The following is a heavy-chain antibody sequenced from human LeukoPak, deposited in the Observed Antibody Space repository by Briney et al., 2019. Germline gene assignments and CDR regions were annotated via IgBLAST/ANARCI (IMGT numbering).Heavy chain of an antibody. J-gene: IGHJ4*02. V-gene: IGHV3-23*01. D-gene: IGHD2-8*02. CDR2: IFPSGGEI. CDR3: ATYRQVLLPFES. CDR1: GFTFSTFA. Sequence: GGSLRLSCEASGFTFSTFAMIWVRQPPGKGLEWVSSIFPSGGEIHYADSVRGRFTISRDNSKSTLSLQINSLRAEDTAIYYCATYRQVLLPFESWGQGTLVTVSS.